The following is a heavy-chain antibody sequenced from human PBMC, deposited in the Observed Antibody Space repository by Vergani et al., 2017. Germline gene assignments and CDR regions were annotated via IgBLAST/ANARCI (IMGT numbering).Heavy chain of an antibody. CDR1: TFPFSTYA. Sequence: EVQLLESGGGLVPPGGSLELSCAASTFPFSTYAMPWVPQVPGKGLGWVSTIGGRGGYRYYANSVRGRFTISRDNSKNMLFLQMNSLRAEDTAVYYWAKDRPSNWDSRDSKNWFDLWGQGTLVTVSS. CDR3: AKDRPSNWDSRDSKNWFDL. CDR2: IGGRGGYR. D-gene: IGHD7-27*01. J-gene: IGHJ5*02. V-gene: IGHV3-23*01.